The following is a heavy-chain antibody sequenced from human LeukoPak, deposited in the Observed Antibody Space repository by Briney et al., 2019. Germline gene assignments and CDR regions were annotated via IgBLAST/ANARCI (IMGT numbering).Heavy chain of an antibody. Sequence: SVKVSCKASGGTFSSYAISWVRQAPGQGLEWMGGIIPIFGTANYAQKFQGRVTITADESTSTAYMELSSLRCEDTAVYYCARGFEYSSSSGFQHWGQGTLVTVSS. CDR1: GGTFSSYA. J-gene: IGHJ1*01. V-gene: IGHV1-69*13. D-gene: IGHD6-6*01. CDR2: IIPIFGTA. CDR3: ARGFEYSSSSGFQH.